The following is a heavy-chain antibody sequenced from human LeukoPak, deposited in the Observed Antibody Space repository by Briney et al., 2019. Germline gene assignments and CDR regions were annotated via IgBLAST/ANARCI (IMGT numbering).Heavy chain of an antibody. CDR2: IINVGSNT. V-gene: IGHV3-23*01. Sequence: GGSLRLSGVPSGFTFSNNAMAWVRHAAGKGLEWVATIINVGSNTHYANSMAGRLTIARDNSKNTLYLEMTSLRAEDTAIYYCATDVGAIFFDSWGQGNLVTVSS. CDR1: GFTFSNNA. D-gene: IGHD2-21*01. CDR3: ATDVGAIFFDS. J-gene: IGHJ4*02.